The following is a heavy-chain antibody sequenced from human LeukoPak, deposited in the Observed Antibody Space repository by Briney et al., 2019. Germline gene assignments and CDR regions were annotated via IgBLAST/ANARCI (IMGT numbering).Heavy chain of an antibody. D-gene: IGHD4-17*01. J-gene: IGHJ6*03. CDR1: GFTFSSYA. CDR3: ARDASPGRTVTTSQYFYYYYYMDV. V-gene: IGHV3-64*01. Sequence: GGSLRLSCAASGFTFSSYAMYWVRQAPGKGLEYVSAISSNGGGTYYGSSVKGRFTISRDNSKNTLYLQMGSLRAEDMAVYYCARDASPGRTVTTSQYFYYYYYMDVWGKGTTVTVSS. CDR2: ISSNGGGT.